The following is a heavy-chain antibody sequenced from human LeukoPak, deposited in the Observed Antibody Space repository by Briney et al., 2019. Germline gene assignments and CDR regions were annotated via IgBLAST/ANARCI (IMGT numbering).Heavy chain of an antibody. CDR3: ARGNHITGTGNWFDP. CDR1: GYTFTSYG. Sequence: ASVKVSCKASGYTFTSYGISWVRQAPGQGLEWMGWINPNSGGTNYAQKFQGWVTMTRDTSISTAYMELSRLRSDDTAVYYCARGNHITGTGNWFDPWGQGTLVTVSS. D-gene: IGHD1-7*01. CDR2: INPNSGGT. J-gene: IGHJ5*02. V-gene: IGHV1-2*04.